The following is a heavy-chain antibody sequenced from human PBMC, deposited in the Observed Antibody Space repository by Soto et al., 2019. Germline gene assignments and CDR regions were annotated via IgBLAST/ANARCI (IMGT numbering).Heavy chain of an antibody. Sequence: GGSLRLSCAASGFTFSSYGMHWVRQAPGKGLEWVAVISYDGSNKYYADSVKGRFTISRDNSKNTLYLQMNSLRAEDTAVYYCAKGKPAVVPAAMPYYFDYWGQGTLVTVSS. D-gene: IGHD2-2*01. CDR3: AKGKPAVVPAAMPYYFDY. CDR2: ISYDGSNK. CDR1: GFTFSSYG. J-gene: IGHJ4*02. V-gene: IGHV3-30*18.